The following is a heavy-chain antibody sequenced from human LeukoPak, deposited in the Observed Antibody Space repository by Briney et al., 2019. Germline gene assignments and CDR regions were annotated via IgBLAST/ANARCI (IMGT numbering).Heavy chain of an antibody. D-gene: IGHD3-9*01. V-gene: IGHV1-8*02. Sequence: GASVKVSCKASGYTFTSYYMHWVRQATGQGLEWMGWMNPDTGNTGYAQKFQGRVTMTRNTSITTAYMELSSLQSEDTAVYCCARRPFKYYDILTGYYRSEFEYWGQGTLVTVSS. CDR3: ARRPFKYYDILTGYYRSEFEY. CDR2: MNPDTGNT. CDR1: GYTFTSYY. J-gene: IGHJ4*02.